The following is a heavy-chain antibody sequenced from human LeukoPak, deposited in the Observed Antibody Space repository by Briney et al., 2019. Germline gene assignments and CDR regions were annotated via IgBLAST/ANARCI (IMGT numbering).Heavy chain of an antibody. J-gene: IGHJ4*02. Sequence: SETLSLTCTVSGGSIHNYYWTWIRQPPGKGLEWIASIYYTGKTDYNPSLKSRVTISVDTSKNQFSLNLSSVTAADTAVYYCAKFEGLGGPRYYFDFWGQGTLVTVSS. CDR1: GGSIHNYY. V-gene: IGHV4-59*08. D-gene: IGHD3-16*01. CDR2: IYYTGKT. CDR3: AKFEGLGGPRYYFDF.